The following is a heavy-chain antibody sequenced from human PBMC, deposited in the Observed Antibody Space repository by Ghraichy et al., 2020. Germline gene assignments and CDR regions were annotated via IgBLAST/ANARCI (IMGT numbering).Heavy chain of an antibody. V-gene: IGHV3-43*01. D-gene: IGHD3-10*01. CDR1: GFSLDDYT. CDR2: INWDGNST. Sequence: GESLNISCAVSGFSLDDYTMHWVRQPPGKGLEWVSLINWDGNSTYYADSVKGRFTISRDNSKNSLYLQMNSLRTEDTALYYCAKGGYYYGSGSYPFDYWGQGTLVTVSS. CDR3: AKGGYYYGSGSYPFDY. J-gene: IGHJ4*02.